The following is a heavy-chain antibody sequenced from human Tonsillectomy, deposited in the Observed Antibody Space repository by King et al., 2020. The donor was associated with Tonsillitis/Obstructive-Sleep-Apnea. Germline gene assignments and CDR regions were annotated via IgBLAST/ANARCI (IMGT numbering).Heavy chain of an antibody. CDR2: IHPNANT. V-gene: IGHV3-53*04. D-gene: IGHD3-22*01. J-gene: IGHJ3*02. CDR3: GTSSVGCGTDAFDI. Sequence: EVQLVESGGGLVQPGGSLRLSCAASGLTVSNNYMGWVRQAPGKGLEWVSAIHPNANTDYTDSGQGRFTLSRHNSNNTLCLQMNSLRPDDTALYYCGTSSVGCGTDAFDIWGQGAIVTVSS. CDR1: GLTVSNNY.